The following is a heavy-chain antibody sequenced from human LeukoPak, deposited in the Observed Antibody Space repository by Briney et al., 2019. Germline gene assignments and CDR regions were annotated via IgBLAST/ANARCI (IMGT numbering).Heavy chain of an antibody. J-gene: IGHJ4*02. CDR3: ARTAPTLAYDY. Sequence: GDSLNISCKRSGYSFTIYWIGWVRQMPGKGLEWMRIIYPGDSDTRYSPSLQGQVTISADKSISTAYLQWSSLKASATAMYYCARTAPTLAYDYWGQGTLVAVSS. CDR1: GYSFTIYW. V-gene: IGHV5-51*01. CDR2: IYPGDSDT. D-gene: IGHD3-16*01.